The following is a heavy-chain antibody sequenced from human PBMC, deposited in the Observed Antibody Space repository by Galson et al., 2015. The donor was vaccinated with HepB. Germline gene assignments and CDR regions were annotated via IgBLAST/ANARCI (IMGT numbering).Heavy chain of an antibody. CDR1: GFTFSSYA. CDR3: ARCPFTDYYGSGIYFDY. CDR2: ISGSGGST. D-gene: IGHD3-10*01. V-gene: IGHV3-23*01. Sequence: SLRLSCAASGFTFSSYAMSWVRQAPGKGLEWVSAISGSGGSTYYSDSVEGRFTVSRDNGKSSLYLQMNSLRADDTAVYYCARCPFTDYYGSGIYFDYWGHGTPVTVSS. J-gene: IGHJ4*03.